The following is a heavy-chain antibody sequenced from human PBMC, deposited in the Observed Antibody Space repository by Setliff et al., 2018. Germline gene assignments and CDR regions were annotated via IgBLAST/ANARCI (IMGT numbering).Heavy chain of an antibody. V-gene: IGHV4-34*01. J-gene: IGHJ6*02. CDR2: VYYSGYT. Sequence: SETLSLTCTVYGGSFSDYYWGWVRQPPGKGMEWIGSVYYSGYTYYNPSLQSRVTISVDMSKNQFSMKLTSVTAADTAVYYCARLSWDGLRYYGLDVWGQGATVTVSS. CDR3: ARLSWDGLRYYGLDV. D-gene: IGHD3-10*01. CDR1: GGSFSDYY.